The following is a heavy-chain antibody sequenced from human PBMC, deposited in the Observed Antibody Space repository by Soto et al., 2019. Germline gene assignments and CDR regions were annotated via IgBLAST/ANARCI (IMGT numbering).Heavy chain of an antibody. CDR1: GFKLSSFA. Sequence: QVQLVESGGGVVQPGTSLRLSCAASGFKLSSFALGWVRQAPDKGLEWVAVISFDGTDINYADSVKGRFTISRDNSENTLYLQMNSLRPEDTAVYFCARDQVGRPRWGAFDFWGQGTVVSVST. CDR3: ARDQVGRPRWGAFDF. V-gene: IGHV3-30-3*01. D-gene: IGHD3-16*01. CDR2: ISFDGTDI. J-gene: IGHJ3*01.